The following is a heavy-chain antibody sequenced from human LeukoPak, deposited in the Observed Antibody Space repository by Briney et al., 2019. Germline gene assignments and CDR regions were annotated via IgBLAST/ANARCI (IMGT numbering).Heavy chain of an antibody. CDR3: ARYAARASCYFDP. Sequence: ASVKVSCKASGYTFTSYAMHWARQAPGQRLEWMGWINAGNGNTKYSQKFQGRVTITRDTSASTAYMELSSLRSEDTAVYYCARYAARASCYFDPWGQGTLVTVSS. CDR2: INAGNGNT. J-gene: IGHJ5*02. V-gene: IGHV1-3*01. D-gene: IGHD2-2*01. CDR1: GYTFTSYA.